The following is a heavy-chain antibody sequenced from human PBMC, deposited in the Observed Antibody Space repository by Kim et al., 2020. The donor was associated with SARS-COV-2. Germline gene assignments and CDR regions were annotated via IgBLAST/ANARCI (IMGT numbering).Heavy chain of an antibody. D-gene: IGHD3-3*01. Sequence: GGSLRLSCAASGFTFSSYGMHWVRQAPGKGLEWVAVIWYDGSNKYYADSVKGRFTISRDNSKNTLYLQMNSLRAEDTAVYYCARDSYDFWSHYYYYGMDVWGQGTTVTVSS. CDR2: IWYDGSNK. CDR3: ARDSYDFWSHYYYYGMDV. J-gene: IGHJ6*02. CDR1: GFTFSSYG. V-gene: IGHV3-33*01.